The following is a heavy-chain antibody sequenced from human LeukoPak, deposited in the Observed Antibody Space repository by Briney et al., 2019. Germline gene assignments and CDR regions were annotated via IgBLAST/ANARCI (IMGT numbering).Heavy chain of an antibody. CDR2: ISWNSGSI. J-gene: IGHJ4*02. CDR1: GFTFDDYA. CDR3: ARAQFWSGYCDY. Sequence: GGSLRLSCAASGFTFDDYAMHWVRQAPGKGLEWVSGISWNSGSIGYADSVKGRFTISRDNAKNSLYLQMNSLRAEDMALYYCARAQFWSGYCDYWGQGTLVTVSS. V-gene: IGHV3-9*03. D-gene: IGHD3-3*01.